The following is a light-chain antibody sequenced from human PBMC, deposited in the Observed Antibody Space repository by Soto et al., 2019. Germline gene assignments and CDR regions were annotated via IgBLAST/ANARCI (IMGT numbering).Light chain of an antibody. V-gene: IGLV2-14*01. CDR2: DVT. CDR1: SSDVGGYNY. Sequence: SVLTQPASVSGSPGQSITISCTGTSSDVGGYNYVSWYQQHPGKAPKLMIYDVTNRPSGVSNRFSASKSGNTASLTISGLQAEDEADYYCCSYTSTITLLYVFGTGTKVTVL. CDR3: CSYTSTITLLYV. J-gene: IGLJ1*01.